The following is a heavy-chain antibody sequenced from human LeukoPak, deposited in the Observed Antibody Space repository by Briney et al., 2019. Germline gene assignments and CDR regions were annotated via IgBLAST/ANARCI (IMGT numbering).Heavy chain of an antibody. D-gene: IGHD2-21*01. CDR1: GFTFSSYS. V-gene: IGHV3-21*01. CDR3: ARDTNSAGAYFDY. Sequence: GSLRLSCAASGFTFSSYSMNWVRQAPGKGLEWVSSISGSSSYIYYADSVKGRFTISRDNAKNSLYLQMNSLRAEDTAVYYCARDTNSAGAYFDYWGQGTLVTVSS. J-gene: IGHJ4*02. CDR2: ISGSSSYI.